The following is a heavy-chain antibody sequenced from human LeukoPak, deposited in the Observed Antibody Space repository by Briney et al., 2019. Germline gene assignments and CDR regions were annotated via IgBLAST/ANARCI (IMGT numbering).Heavy chain of an antibody. CDR1: GFTFSSYG. J-gene: IGHJ4*02. Sequence: GGSLRLSCAASGFTFSSYGMSWVRQAPGKGLEWVAFIRYDGSKKYYADSVKGRFTISRDNSKNTLYLQMNSLTTEDTAMYYCTRSTSTARATYWGQGTLVTVSS. V-gene: IGHV3-33*08. CDR3: TRSTSTARATY. CDR2: IRYDGSKK. D-gene: IGHD4-11*01.